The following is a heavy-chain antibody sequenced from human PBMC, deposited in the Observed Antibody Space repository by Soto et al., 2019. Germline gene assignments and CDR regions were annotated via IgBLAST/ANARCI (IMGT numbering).Heavy chain of an antibody. J-gene: IGHJ4*02. CDR1: GYTFASYA. CDR3: AIDPPPLDD. V-gene: IGHV1-18*01. CDR2: ISAYNGNT. Sequence: QVQLVQSGAEVKKPGASVKVSCKASGYTFASYAISWMRQAPGQGLEWMGWISAYNGNTDYAQKLQGSVTMTTDTSTSTAYMVLRSLSSHDTAVYSCAIDPPPLDDWGRGTLVTVSS.